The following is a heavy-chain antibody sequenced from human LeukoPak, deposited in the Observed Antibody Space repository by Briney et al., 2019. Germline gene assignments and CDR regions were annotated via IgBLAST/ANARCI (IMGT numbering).Heavy chain of an antibody. D-gene: IGHD3-3*01. CDR2: ISGSDGST. J-gene: IGHJ4*02. Sequence: GGSLRLSCAASGFTFSEYAMTWVRQAPGKGLQWVSLISGSDGSTYYADSVKGRFTISRDNSKNSLYLQMNSLRAEDTAVYYCARDLTDDFWSGYHFDYWGQGTLVTVSS. V-gene: IGHV3-23*01. CDR1: GFTFSEYA. CDR3: ARDLTDDFWSGYHFDY.